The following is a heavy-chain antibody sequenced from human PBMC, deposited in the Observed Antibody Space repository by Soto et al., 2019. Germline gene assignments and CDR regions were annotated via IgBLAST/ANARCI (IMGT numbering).Heavy chain of an antibody. CDR1: GYTFTSYA. Sequence: ASVKVSCKASGYTFTSYAMHWVRQAPGQRLEWMGWINAGNGNTKYSQKLQGRVTITRDTSASTAYMELSSLRSEDTAVYYCARAEMADYYDSSGYYYGYWGQGTLVTVSS. D-gene: IGHD3-22*01. CDR2: INAGNGNT. V-gene: IGHV1-3*01. J-gene: IGHJ4*02. CDR3: ARAEMADYYDSSGYYYGY.